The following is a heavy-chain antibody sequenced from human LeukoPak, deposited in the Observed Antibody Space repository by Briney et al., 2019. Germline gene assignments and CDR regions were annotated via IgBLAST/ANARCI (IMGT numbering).Heavy chain of an antibody. CDR2: INHSGST. J-gene: IGHJ6*03. V-gene: IGHV4-34*01. CDR3: ARVPIFGAFHYYYYMDV. D-gene: IGHD3-3*01. CDR1: GGSFSGYY. Sequence: SSETLSLTCAVYGGSFSGYYWSWIRQPPGKGLEWIGEINHSGSTNYNPSLKSRVTISVDTSKNQFSLKLSSVTAADTAVYYCARVPIFGAFHYYYYMDVWGKGTTVTVSS.